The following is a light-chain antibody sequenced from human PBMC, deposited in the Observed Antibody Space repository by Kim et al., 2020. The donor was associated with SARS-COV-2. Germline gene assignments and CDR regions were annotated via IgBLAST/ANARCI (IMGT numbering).Light chain of an antibody. V-gene: IGKV1-16*02. Sequence: ASIGDRITGSCRASQAIKNNLAWVQQKPGKAPESLIYDASTLQSGVPSKFSGSQSGTDFTLTINSLQPEDVATYYCQQYRSYPLTFGGGTKVDIK. CDR2: DAS. CDR1: QAIKNN. CDR3: QQYRSYPLT. J-gene: IGKJ4*01.